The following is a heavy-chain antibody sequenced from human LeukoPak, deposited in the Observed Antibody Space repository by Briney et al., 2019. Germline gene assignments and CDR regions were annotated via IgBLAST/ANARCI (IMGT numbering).Heavy chain of an antibody. D-gene: IGHD3-10*01. J-gene: IGHJ4*02. CDR2: ISAYNGNT. Sequence: GASVKVSCKASGYTFTSYGISWMRQAPGQGLEWMGWISAYNGNTNYAQKLQGRVTMTTDTSTSTAYMELRSLRSDDTAVYYCARADSSVYYGSGSPPRDYWGQGTLVTVSS. CDR3: ARADSSVYYGSGSPPRDY. CDR1: GYTFTSYG. V-gene: IGHV1-18*01.